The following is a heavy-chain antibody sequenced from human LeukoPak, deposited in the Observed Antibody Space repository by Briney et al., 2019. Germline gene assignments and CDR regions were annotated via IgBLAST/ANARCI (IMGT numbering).Heavy chain of an antibody. CDR2: INHSGST. CDR1: GGSFSGYY. Sequence: PSETLSLTCAVYGGSFSGYYWSWIRQPPGKGLEWIGEINHSGSTNYNPSLKSRVTISVDTSKNQFSLKLSSVTAADTAVYYCARGYYYGSVSNWFDPWGQGTLVTVSS. J-gene: IGHJ5*02. CDR3: ARGYYYGSVSNWFDP. V-gene: IGHV4-34*01. D-gene: IGHD3-10*01.